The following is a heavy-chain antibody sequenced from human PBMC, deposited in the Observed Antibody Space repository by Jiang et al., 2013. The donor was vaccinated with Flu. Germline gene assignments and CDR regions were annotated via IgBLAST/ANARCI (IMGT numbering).Heavy chain of an antibody. V-gene: IGHV4-34*01. CDR3: ATSKISDMNTSPAYYFDY. D-gene: IGHD3-3*02. Sequence: LLKPSETLSLTCAVYGGSFSGYYWSWIRQPPGKGLEWIGEINHSGSTNYNPSLKSRVTISVDTSKNQFSLKLSSVTAADTAVYYCATSKISDMNTSPAYYFDYWGQGTLVTVSS. J-gene: IGHJ4*02. CDR2: INHSGST. CDR1: GGSFSGYY.